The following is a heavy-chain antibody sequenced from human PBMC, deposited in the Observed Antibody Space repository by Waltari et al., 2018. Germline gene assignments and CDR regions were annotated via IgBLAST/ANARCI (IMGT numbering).Heavy chain of an antibody. CDR3: ARPGAVLAEAGAFDI. Sequence: QLQLQESGPGLVKPSETLSLTCTVSGGSISSRSYYWGWIRQPPGKGLEWIGSIYYSGSTYYNPSLKSRVTISVDTSKNQFSLKLSSVTAADTAVYYCARPGAVLAEAGAFDIWGQGTMVTVSS. CDR2: IYYSGST. J-gene: IGHJ3*02. D-gene: IGHD3-3*01. CDR1: GGSISSRSYY. V-gene: IGHV4-39*01.